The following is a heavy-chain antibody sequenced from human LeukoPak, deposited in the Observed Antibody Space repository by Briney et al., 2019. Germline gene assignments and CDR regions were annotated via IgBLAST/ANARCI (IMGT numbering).Heavy chain of an antibody. J-gene: IGHJ4*02. CDR2: INPSGGST. CDR3: ARDSQYYYDSSGSEGSFEY. V-gene: IGHV1-46*01. CDR1: GYTFTSYY. D-gene: IGHD3-22*01. Sequence: ASVKVSCKASGYTFTSYYMHWVRQAPGQGLEWMGIINPSGGSTSYAQKFQGRVTMTRDTSTSTVYMELSSLRSEDTAVYYCARDSQYYYDSSGSEGSFEYWGQGTLVTVSS.